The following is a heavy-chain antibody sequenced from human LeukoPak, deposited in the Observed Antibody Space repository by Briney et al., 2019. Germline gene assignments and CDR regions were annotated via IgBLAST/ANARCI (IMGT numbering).Heavy chain of an antibody. D-gene: IGHD2-15*01. CDR3: ASSLVVAAGFDY. Sequence: ASVKVSCKASGYTFTSYAMNWVRQAPGQGLEWMGGIIPIFHTPNYAQKFQGRVTITADKSTSTAYMELSSLRSEDTAVYYCASSLVVAAGFDYWGQGTLVTVSS. CDR2: IIPIFHTP. J-gene: IGHJ4*02. CDR1: GYTFTSYA. V-gene: IGHV1-69*06.